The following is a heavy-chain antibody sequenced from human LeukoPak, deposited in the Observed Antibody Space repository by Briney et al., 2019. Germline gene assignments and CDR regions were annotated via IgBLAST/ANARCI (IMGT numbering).Heavy chain of an antibody. V-gene: IGHV3-21*01. CDR2: ISSSSSYI. D-gene: IGHD6-13*01. CDR1: GFTVSSNF. J-gene: IGHJ5*02. Sequence: GGSLRLSCAASGFTVSSNFMTWVRQAPGKGLEWVSSISSSSSYIYYADSVKGRFTISRDNAKNSLYLQMNSLRAEDTAVYYCARDSSSWYNCFDPWGQGTLVTVSS. CDR3: ARDSSSWYNCFDP.